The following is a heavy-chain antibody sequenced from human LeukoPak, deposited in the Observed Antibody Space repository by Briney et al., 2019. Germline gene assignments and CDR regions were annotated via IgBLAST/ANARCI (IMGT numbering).Heavy chain of an antibody. D-gene: IGHD5-18*01. V-gene: IGHV4-30-4*01. CDR3: ARAQLWTRGYGMDV. CDR1: GGSISSGDYY. Sequence: SQTLSLTCTVSGGSISSGDYYWSWIRQPPGKGLEWIGYIYYSGSTYYNPSLKSRVTISVDTSKNQLSLKLSSVTAADTAVYYCARAQLWTRGYGMDVWGQGTTVTVSS. CDR2: IYYSGST. J-gene: IGHJ6*02.